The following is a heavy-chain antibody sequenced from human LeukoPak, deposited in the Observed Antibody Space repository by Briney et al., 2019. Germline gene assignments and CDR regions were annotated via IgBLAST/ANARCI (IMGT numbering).Heavy chain of an antibody. D-gene: IGHD4-11*01. CDR1: GGSISSGSYY. J-gene: IGHJ4*02. Sequence: SQTLSLTCTVSGGSISSGSYYWSWIRQPAGKGLEWIGRIYTSGSTNYNPSLKSRVTISVDTSKNQFSLKLSSVTAADTAVYYCARECTYSNYFDYWGQGTLVTVSS. V-gene: IGHV4-61*02. CDR2: IYTSGST. CDR3: ARECTYSNYFDY.